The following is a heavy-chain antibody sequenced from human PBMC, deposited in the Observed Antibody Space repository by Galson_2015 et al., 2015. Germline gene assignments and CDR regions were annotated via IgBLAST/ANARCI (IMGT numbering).Heavy chain of an antibody. J-gene: IGHJ4*02. CDR3: ATYPATSGSYGRFDC. CDR1: GGSISSSSYY. CDR2: FYYSGST. Sequence: ETLSLTCTVSGGSISSSSYYWGWIRQPPGKGLEWIGSFYYSGSTYYNPSLKSRVTISVDTSKNQFSLDLSSVTAADTAVYYCATYPATSGSYGRFDCWGRGTLVTVSS. V-gene: IGHV4-39*01. D-gene: IGHD1-26*01.